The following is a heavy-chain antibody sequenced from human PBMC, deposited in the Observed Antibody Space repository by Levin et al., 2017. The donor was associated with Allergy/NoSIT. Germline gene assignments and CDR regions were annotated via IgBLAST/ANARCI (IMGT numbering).Heavy chain of an antibody. CDR1: GYSISSGYY. D-gene: IGHD3/OR15-3a*01. CDR2: IYHSGST. J-gene: IGHJ6*02. Sequence: PSETLSLTCAVSGYSISSGYYWGWIRQPPGKGLEWIGSIYHSGSTYYNPSLKSRVTISVDTSKNQFSLKLSSVTAADTAVYYCARDAGDWYGEDYYYYGMDVWGQGTTVTVSS. CDR3: ARDAGDWYGEDYYYYGMDV. V-gene: IGHV4-38-2*02.